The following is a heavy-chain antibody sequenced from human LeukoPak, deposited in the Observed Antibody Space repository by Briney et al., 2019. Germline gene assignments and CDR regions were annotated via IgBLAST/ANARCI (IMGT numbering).Heavy chain of an antibody. V-gene: IGHV4-39*01. J-gene: IGHJ4*02. CDR1: GGSISGSSYY. Sequence: SETLPLTCTVSGGSISGSSYYWGWIRQPPGKGLEWIGSIYYSGSTYYNPSLKSRVTISVHTSKNQFSLKLSSVTATDTAVYYCARHYGHWGQGTLVTVSS. D-gene: IGHD3-10*01. CDR2: IYYSGST. CDR3: ARHYGH.